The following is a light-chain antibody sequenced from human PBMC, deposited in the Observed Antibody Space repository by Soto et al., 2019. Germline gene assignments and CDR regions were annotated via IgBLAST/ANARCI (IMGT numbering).Light chain of an antibody. CDR2: DAS. V-gene: IGKV3-11*01. J-gene: IGKJ3*01. CDR1: QSVRSY. CDR3: QHRSSWPPLFT. Sequence: DIVLTQSPATLSLSPGERATLSCRASQSVRSYLAWYQQRPGQAPRLLIYDASNRATGIPARFSGSGSGTDFTLTISSLEPEDFAVYYCQHRSSWPPLFTFGPGTRVDIK.